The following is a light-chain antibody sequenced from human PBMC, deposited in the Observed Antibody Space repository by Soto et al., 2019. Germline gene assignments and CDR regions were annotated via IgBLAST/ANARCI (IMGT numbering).Light chain of an antibody. CDR1: SSDVGGYNY. CDR3: SSYTVTSITLYV. V-gene: IGLV2-14*01. J-gene: IGLJ1*01. CDR2: EVN. Sequence: QSALTQPASVSGSPGQSITISCTGTSSDVGGYNYVSWYQQHPGQAPKLMIYEVNNRPSGASSRFSGSKSGNTASLTISGLRAEDEADYYCSSYTVTSITLYVFGTGTKLTFL.